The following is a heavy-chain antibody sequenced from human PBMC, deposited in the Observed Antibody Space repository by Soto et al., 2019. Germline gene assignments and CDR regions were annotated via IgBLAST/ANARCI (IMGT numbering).Heavy chain of an antibody. CDR2: ISESGGST. J-gene: IGHJ6*03. D-gene: IGHD6-13*01. CDR1: GFTFSYYA. CDR3: AKDAAGERDYYYYYMDV. V-gene: IGHV3-23*01. Sequence: EVQLLESGGGLVQPGGSLRLSCAASGFTFSYYAMCWVRQAPGRGLEWLSHISESGGSTYYADAVKGRFTNSRDNSKNTLYLQMNSLRADDTAVYYCAKDAAGERDYYYYYMDVWGKGTTVAVSS.